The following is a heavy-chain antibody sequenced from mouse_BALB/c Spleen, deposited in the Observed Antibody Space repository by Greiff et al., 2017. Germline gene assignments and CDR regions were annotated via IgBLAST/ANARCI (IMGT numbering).Heavy chain of an antibody. CDR2: IWSGGST. D-gene: IGHD2-4*01. Sequence: QVQLKQSGPGLVQPSQSLSITCTVSGFSLTSYGVHWVRQSPGKGLEWLGVIWSGGSTDYNAAFISRLSISKDNSKSQVFFKMNSLQANDTAIYYCARNPYYYDYLYYAMDYWGQGTSVTVSS. CDR3: ARNPYYYDYLYYAMDY. J-gene: IGHJ4*01. CDR1: GFSLTSYG. V-gene: IGHV2-2*02.